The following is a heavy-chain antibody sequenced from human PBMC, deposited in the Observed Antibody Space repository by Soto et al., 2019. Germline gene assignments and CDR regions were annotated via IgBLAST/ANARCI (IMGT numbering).Heavy chain of an antibody. J-gene: IGHJ4*02. CDR1: GFTFSGDW. Sequence: GGSLRLSCAASGFTFSGDWMHWFRQAAGKGLVWVSRINMDGSSTNYADSVKGRFTISRDNAKNTLYLQMNSLRVDDTAVYYCARGPRGLYHHDYWGQGALVTVS. CDR2: INMDGSST. D-gene: IGHD2-2*01. V-gene: IGHV3-74*01. CDR3: ARGPRGLYHHDY.